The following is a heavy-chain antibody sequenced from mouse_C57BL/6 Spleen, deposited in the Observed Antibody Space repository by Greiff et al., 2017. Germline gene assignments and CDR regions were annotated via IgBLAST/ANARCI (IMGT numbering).Heavy chain of an antibody. CDR2: IYPGSGST. CDR1: GYTFTSYW. D-gene: IGHD2-12*01. CDR3: AGEYSYDGGLAY. J-gene: IGHJ3*01. V-gene: IGHV1-55*01. Sequence: QVQLQQPGAELVKPGASVKMSCKASGYTFTSYWITWVKQRPGQGLEWIGGIYPGSGSTNYNEKFKSKATLTVDTSSSTTYMQLSSLTSEDSAVYYCAGEYSYDGGLAYWGQGTLVTVSA.